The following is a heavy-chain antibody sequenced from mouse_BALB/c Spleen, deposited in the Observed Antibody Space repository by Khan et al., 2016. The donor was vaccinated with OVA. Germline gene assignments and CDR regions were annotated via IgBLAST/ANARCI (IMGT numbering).Heavy chain of an antibody. J-gene: IGHJ4*01. V-gene: IGHV5-17*02. D-gene: IGHD2-3*01. CDR1: CFTLRSFG. Sequence: EVELVESGGVFFPPLGSRKLSFAASCFTLRSFGMHWVRQAPEKGLEWVAYISSGSNTINYADTVKGRFTISRDNSQKTLFLQMTSLRSEDTAMYYCTRRRIYDGYYGGAMDYWGQGTSVTVSS. CDR2: ISSGSNTI. CDR3: TRRRIYDGYYGGAMDY.